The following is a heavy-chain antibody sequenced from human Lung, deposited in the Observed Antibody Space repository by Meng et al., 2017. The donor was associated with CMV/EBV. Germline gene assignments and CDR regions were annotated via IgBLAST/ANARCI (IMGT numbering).Heavy chain of an antibody. D-gene: IGHD2-2*01. Sequence: SXKISXAASGFTFSSYEMNWVRQAPGKGLEWVSYISSSGSTIYYADSVKGRFTISRDNAKNSLYLQMNSLRAEDTAVYYCARGQYQPELAFDPWGQGTLVTVSS. V-gene: IGHV3-48*03. J-gene: IGHJ5*02. CDR3: ARGQYQPELAFDP. CDR2: ISSSGSTI. CDR1: GFTFSSYE.